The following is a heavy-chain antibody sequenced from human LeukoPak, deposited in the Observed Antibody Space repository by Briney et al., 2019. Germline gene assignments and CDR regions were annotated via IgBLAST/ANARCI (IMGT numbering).Heavy chain of an antibody. V-gene: IGHV4-39*01. J-gene: IGHJ4*02. CDR3: ARGGIAAAAL. CDR2: IYYSGNT. Sequence: SETLSLTCTVSGVSISSSNSYCGWIRQPQGRGLEWFGSIYYSGNTYYNASLKRHVSISIDTSKHQFSLRLTSVTAADTAVYYCARGGIAAAALWGQGTLVTVSS. D-gene: IGHD6-13*01. CDR1: GVSISSSNSY.